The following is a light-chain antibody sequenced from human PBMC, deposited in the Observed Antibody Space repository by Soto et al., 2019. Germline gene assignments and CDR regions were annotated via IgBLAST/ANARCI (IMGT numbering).Light chain of an antibody. CDR2: QTS. CDR1: HYINSR. CDR3: HQRQSWPRP. J-gene: IGKJ1*01. V-gene: IGKV3-11*01. Sequence: SVLTQSPATKTSFPGHIGTLSCRDSHYINSRLAWYQHRPGQAPSLLIYQTSIRAAGIPARFSASGSGTDFPLTISDVPPEDFEIYYRHQRQSWPRPFGQGTKV.